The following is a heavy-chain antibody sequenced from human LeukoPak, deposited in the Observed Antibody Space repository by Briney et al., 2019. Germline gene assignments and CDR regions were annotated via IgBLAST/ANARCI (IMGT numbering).Heavy chain of an antibody. J-gene: IGHJ4*02. Sequence: ASVKVSCKASGYTFTGYYMHWVRQAPGQGLEWMGWINPNSGGTNYAQKFQGRVTMTRDTSISTAYMELSRLRSDDTAVYYCARVFRGYSYGFDYWGQGTLVTVSS. CDR1: GYTFTGYY. D-gene: IGHD5-18*01. CDR3: ARVFRGYSYGFDY. V-gene: IGHV1-2*02. CDR2: INPNSGGT.